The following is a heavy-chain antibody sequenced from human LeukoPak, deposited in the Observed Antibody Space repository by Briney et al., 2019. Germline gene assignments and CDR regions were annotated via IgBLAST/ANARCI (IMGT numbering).Heavy chain of an antibody. J-gene: IGHJ4*02. CDR3: ARDSRGGPSSGWPSRDGDLHPYYFDY. V-gene: IGHV4-31*03. CDR1: GGSISSGGYY. CDR2: IYYSGST. D-gene: IGHD6-19*01. Sequence: SETLSLTCTVSGGSISSGGYYWSWIRQHPGKGLEWIGYIYYSGSTYYNPSLKSRVTISVDTSKNQFYLKLSSVTAADTAVYYCARDSRGGPSSGWPSRDGDLHPYYFDYWGQGTLVTVSS.